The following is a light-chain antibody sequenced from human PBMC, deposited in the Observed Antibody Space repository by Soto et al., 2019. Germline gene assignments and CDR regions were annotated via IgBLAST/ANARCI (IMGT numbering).Light chain of an antibody. CDR1: QDISSS. CDR2: GAS. V-gene: IGKV1-13*02. Sequence: AIQLTQSPSSLSASVGDRVTITCRASQDISSSLAWYQQKAGKAPKLLIYGASILQSGVPLGFSGSGFGTDFTLTISSLRAEDFAIYFCQQTKSYPSTFGGGTKVDIK. CDR3: QQTKSYPST. J-gene: IGKJ4*01.